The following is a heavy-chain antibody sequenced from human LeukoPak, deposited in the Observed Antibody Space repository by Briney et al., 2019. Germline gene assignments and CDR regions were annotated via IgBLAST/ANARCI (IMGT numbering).Heavy chain of an antibody. CDR2: MNPNSGNT. D-gene: IGHD3-10*01. J-gene: IGHJ5*02. V-gene: IGHV1-8*01. CDR3: ARGEEYYGSGSRSNSNWFDP. Sequence: GASVKVSCKASGYTFTSYDINWVRQATGQGLEWMGWMNPNSGNTGYAQKFQGRVTMTRNTSISTAYMELSSLRSDDTAVYYCARGEEYYGSGSRSNSNWFDPWGQGTLVTVSS. CDR1: GYTFTSYD.